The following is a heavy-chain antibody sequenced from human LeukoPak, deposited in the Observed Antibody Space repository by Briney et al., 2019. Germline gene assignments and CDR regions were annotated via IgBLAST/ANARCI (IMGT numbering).Heavy chain of an antibody. D-gene: IGHD2-15*01. CDR3: ARRYCSGGTCYYFDY. V-gene: IGHV5-51*01. Sequence: GESLKISCEASGYSFSSHGIVWVRQMPGKGLEWLGIINPADSVSLYSPSFQGQVTISADKSITTPYLQWSSLKASDTAMYYCARRYCSGGTCYYFDYWGQGALVTVSS. CDR1: GYSFSSHG. CDR2: INPADSVS. J-gene: IGHJ4*02.